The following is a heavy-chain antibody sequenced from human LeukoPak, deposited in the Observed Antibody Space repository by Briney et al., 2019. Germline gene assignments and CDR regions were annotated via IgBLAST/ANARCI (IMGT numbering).Heavy chain of an antibody. J-gene: IGHJ4*02. CDR2: ISYDGSNK. CDR1: GFTFSSYA. Sequence: PGGSLRLSCAASGFTFSSYAMHWVRQAPGKGLEWVAVISYDGSNKYYADSVKGRFTISRDNSKNTLYLQMNSLRPEDTAVYYCAKDGQLGGSSWFTLYFDSWGQGTLVTVSS. V-gene: IGHV3-30-3*01. D-gene: IGHD6-13*01. CDR3: AKDGQLGGSSWFTLYFDS.